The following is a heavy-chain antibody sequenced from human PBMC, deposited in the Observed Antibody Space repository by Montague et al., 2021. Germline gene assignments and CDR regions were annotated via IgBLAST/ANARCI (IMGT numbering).Heavy chain of an antibody. D-gene: IGHD1-26*01. CDR1: VDSFTDYY. CDR2: TDHRGTT. CDR3: VAIKWERQTRNYFEQ. Sequence: SETLSLTCDIYVDSFTDYYWGWIRQTPGKGLEWIGETDHRGTTKSNPSLKTRVSLSLDTSKSQLSLTLQSVTAADAAVYYCVAIKWERQTRNYFEQWGPGILVSVSS. J-gene: IGHJ4*02. V-gene: IGHV4-34*01.